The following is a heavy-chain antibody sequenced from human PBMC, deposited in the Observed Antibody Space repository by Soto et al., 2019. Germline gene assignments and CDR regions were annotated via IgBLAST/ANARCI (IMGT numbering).Heavy chain of an antibody. CDR1: GLSISSSNW. CDR2: TFNTGRS. V-gene: IGHV4-28*03. CDR3: ARGYGRNFDY. Sequence: SETLSLTCAVSGLSISSSNWWGWIRQPPGKELEWIGYTFNTGRSHYNPSLESRVTMSVDTSKNQFSLKLSSVTAADTAVYYCARGYGRNFDYWGQGTLVT. D-gene: IGHD5-18*01. J-gene: IGHJ4*02.